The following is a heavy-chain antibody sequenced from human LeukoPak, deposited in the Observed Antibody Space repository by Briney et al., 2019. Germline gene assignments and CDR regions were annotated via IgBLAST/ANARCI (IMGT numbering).Heavy chain of an antibody. CDR1: GFTFSSYA. J-gene: IGHJ4*02. V-gene: IGHV3-23*01. Sequence: GGSLRLSCVASGFTFSSYAMSWVRQAPRRGVEWVSGIRGSGGSTYYADSVKGRFTISRDNSKNTLYLQMNSLRAEDTAVYYCANGGYAYGADYWGQGTLVTVSS. D-gene: IGHD5-18*01. CDR2: IRGSGGST. CDR3: ANGGYAYGADY.